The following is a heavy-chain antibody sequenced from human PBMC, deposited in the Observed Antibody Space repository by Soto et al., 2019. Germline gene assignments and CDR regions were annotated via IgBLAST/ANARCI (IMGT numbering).Heavy chain of an antibody. V-gene: IGHV4-39*01. D-gene: IGHD2-2*01. CDR2: IHYSGST. J-gene: IGHJ6*02. CDR1: GGSISSNIYY. CDR3: ASSYCISTSCPPYYGMDV. Sequence: PSETLSLTCTVSGGSISSNIYYWGWIRQPPGKGLEWIGNIHYSGSTYYDSSLKTRVTISVDTSKNQFSLKLSSVTAADTAVCYCASSYCISTSCPPYYGMDVWGQGTTVTVSS.